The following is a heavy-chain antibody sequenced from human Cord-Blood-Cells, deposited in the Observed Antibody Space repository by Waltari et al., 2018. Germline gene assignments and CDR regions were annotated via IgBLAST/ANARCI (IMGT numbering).Heavy chain of an antibody. CDR1: SNAW. CDR2: IKSKTDGGTT. Sequence: SNAWMSWVRQAPGKGLEWVGRIKSKTDGGTTDYAAPVKDRFTISRDDSKNTLYLQMNSLKTEDTAVYYCTTGDSGYGFDYWGQGTLVTVSS. CDR3: TTGDSGYGFDY. D-gene: IGHD5-12*01. V-gene: IGHV3-15*01. J-gene: IGHJ4*02.